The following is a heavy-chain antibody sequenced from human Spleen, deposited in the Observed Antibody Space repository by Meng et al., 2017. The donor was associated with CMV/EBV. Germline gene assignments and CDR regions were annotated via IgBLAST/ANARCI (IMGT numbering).Heavy chain of an antibody. CDR2: SSGSGGST. CDR3: AKDEGWLALDY. D-gene: IGHD6-19*01. V-gene: IGHV3-23*01. Sequence: CAASGVTFSSYAMSWVRQAPGTGLEWVSVSSGSGGSTYYADSVKGRFTISRDNSKNTLYLQMNSLRAEDTAVYYCAKDEGWLALDYWGQGTLVTVSS. J-gene: IGHJ4*02. CDR1: GVTFSSYA.